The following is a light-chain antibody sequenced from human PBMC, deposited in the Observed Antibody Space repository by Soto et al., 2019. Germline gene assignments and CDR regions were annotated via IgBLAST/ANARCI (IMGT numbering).Light chain of an antibody. CDR2: GTS. Sequence: QSVLTQPPSVSGAPGQRVTISCTGGASNIGANYDVHWYQQLPGTAPKLLIYGTSNRPSGVPDRFSGSKSGTSASLAITGLQAEDEAHYFCQSYDFTLGAFWVFGGGTKVTRP. CDR3: QSYDFTLGAFWV. CDR1: ASNIGANYD. J-gene: IGLJ3*02. V-gene: IGLV1-40*01.